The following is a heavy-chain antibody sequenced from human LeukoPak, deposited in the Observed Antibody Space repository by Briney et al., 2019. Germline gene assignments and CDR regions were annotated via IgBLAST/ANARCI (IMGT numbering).Heavy chain of an antibody. J-gene: IGHJ4*02. CDR1: GFPFSSYW. V-gene: IGHV3-7*04. D-gene: IGHD5-24*01. Sequence: GGSLRLSRVASGFPFSSYWMTWVRQAPGKGLEWVANIKQDGSKKSYVDSVKGRFTISRDNAKNSLYLQMNSLRAEDTAIYYCTRVGYIDEGIDYWGQGALVTVSS. CDR3: TRVGYIDEGIDY. CDR2: IKQDGSKK.